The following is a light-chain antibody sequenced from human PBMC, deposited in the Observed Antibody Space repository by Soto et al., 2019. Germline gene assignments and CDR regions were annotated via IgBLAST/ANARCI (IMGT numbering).Light chain of an antibody. CDR1: SSDVGSYNY. CDR3: SSYTTANTYV. Sequence: QSVLTQPASVSGSPGQSITISCTGTSSDVGSYNYVYWYQQHPGKAPKLMIYEVSNRPSGVSNRFSGSKSANTASLTISGLQAEDEADYYCSSYTTANTYVFGTGTKLTVL. V-gene: IGLV2-14*01. CDR2: EVS. J-gene: IGLJ1*01.